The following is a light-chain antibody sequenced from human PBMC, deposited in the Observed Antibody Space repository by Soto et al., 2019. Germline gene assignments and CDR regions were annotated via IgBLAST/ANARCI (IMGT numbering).Light chain of an antibody. Sequence: QSALTQPASVSVSPGQSITISCSGTSSDVGAYDHVSWYQQYPGKAPKFIIFEISNRPSGISSRFSGSRSGNTASLTISRLQAEDEAYYYCSSYTSRDTVIFGGGTKVTVL. V-gene: IGLV2-14*01. CDR2: EIS. CDR1: SSDVGAYDH. CDR3: SSYTSRDTVI. J-gene: IGLJ2*01.